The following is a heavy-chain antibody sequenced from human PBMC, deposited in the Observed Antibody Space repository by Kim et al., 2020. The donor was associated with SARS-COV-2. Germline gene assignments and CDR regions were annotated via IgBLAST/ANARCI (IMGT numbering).Heavy chain of an antibody. Sequence: TRYSPSFQGQVTISADKSISTAYLQWSSLKASDIAMYYCARGPYGDYLDYWGQGTLVTVSS. V-gene: IGHV5-51*01. CDR3: ARGPYGDYLDY. J-gene: IGHJ4*02. CDR2: T. D-gene: IGHD4-17*01.